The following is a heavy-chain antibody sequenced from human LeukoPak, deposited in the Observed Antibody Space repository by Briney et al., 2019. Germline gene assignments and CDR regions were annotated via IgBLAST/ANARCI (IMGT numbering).Heavy chain of an antibody. J-gene: IGHJ4*02. CDR2: ISWNSGSI. CDR1: GFTFDDYA. Sequence: GGSLRLSCAASGFTFDDYAMHWVRQAPGKGLEWVSGISWNSGSIGYADSVKGRFTISRVNAKNSLYLQMNSLRAEDTAVYYCARALYVWDDYWGQGTLVTVSS. CDR3: ARALYVWDDY. V-gene: IGHV3-9*01. D-gene: IGHD3-16*01.